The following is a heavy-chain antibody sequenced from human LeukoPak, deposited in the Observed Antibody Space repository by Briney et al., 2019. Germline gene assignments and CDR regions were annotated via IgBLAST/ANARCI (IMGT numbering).Heavy chain of an antibody. CDR3: AKVAAYTYGPIDY. CDR2: ISGGGGGT. Sequence: GGSLRLSCAASGFTFSSHAMEWVRQAPGKGLGLVEAISGGGGGTYYADSVKGRFTISRDNSNNTLDGQMNSLRAEDTGVYYCAKVAAYTYGPIDYWGQGTLVTVSS. V-gene: IGHV3-23*01. J-gene: IGHJ4*02. D-gene: IGHD5-18*01. CDR1: GFTFSSHA.